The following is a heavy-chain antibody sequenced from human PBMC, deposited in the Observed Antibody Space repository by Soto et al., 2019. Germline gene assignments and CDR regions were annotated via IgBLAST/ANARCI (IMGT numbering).Heavy chain of an antibody. J-gene: IGHJ4*02. CDR3: ARGGYCSGGSCSAFDY. V-gene: IGHV3-30-3*01. Sequence: ESGGGVVQPGRSLRLSCAASGFTFSSYAMHWVRQAPGKGLEWVAVISYDGSNKYYADSVKGRFTISRDNSKNTLYLQMNSLRAEDTAVYYCARGGYCSGGSCSAFDYWGQGTLVTVSS. CDR1: GFTFSSYA. CDR2: ISYDGSNK. D-gene: IGHD2-15*01.